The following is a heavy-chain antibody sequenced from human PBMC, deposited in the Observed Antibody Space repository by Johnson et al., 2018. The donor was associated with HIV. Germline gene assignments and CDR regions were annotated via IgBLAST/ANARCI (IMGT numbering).Heavy chain of an antibody. CDR3: ARAPEVRGVDAFDV. V-gene: IGHV3-74*03. CDR1: GSRFSSSW. D-gene: IGHD3-10*01. J-gene: IGHJ3*01. CDR2: INSDGGST. Sequence: VQLVESGGGLVQPGGSLRLSCTASGSRFSSSWMHWVRQAPGKGLVWVSRINSDGGSTAYADSVKGRFTISRENTKNKLYLQMNSLEAEDTAVYYCARAPEVRGVDAFDVWGQGTVVTVSS.